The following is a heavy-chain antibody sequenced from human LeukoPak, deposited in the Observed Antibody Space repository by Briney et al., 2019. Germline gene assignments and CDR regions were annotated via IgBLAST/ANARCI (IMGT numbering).Heavy chain of an antibody. D-gene: IGHD3-22*01. J-gene: IGHJ4*02. Sequence: SVKVSCKASGFTFTSSAMQWVRQARGQRLEWIGWIVVGSGNTNYAQKFQERVTITRDMSTSTAYMELSSLRSEDTAAYYCAALQYDSSGYYHDYWGQGTLVTVSS. CDR3: AALQYDSSGYYHDY. CDR2: IVVGSGNT. CDR1: GFTFTSSA. V-gene: IGHV1-58*02.